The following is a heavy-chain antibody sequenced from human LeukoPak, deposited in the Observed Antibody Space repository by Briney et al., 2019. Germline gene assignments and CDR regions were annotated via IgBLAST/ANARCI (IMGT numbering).Heavy chain of an antibody. V-gene: IGHV1-3*01. J-gene: IGHJ4*02. D-gene: IGHD6-6*01. CDR1: GYTFTSYA. CDR3: ARGRSIAAGSRYDY. CDR2: INAGNGNI. Sequence: ASVKASCKASGYTFTSYAMHWVRQAPGQRLEWMGWINAGNGNIKYSQKFQGRVTITRDTSASTAYMELSSLRSEDTAVYYCARGRSIAAGSRYDYWGQGTLVTVSS.